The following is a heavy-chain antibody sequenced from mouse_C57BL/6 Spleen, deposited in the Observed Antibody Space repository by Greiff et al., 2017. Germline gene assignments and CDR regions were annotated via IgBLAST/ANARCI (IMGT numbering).Heavy chain of an antibody. CDR3: ARNYAEDY. Sequence: VQLQPSGPELVKPGASVKISCKASGYAFSSSWMNWVKQRPGKGLEWIGRIYPGDGDTNYNGKFKGKATLTADKSSSTAYMQLSSLTSEDSAVYFCARNYAEDYWGQGTTLTVSS. J-gene: IGHJ2*01. D-gene: IGHD1-1*01. V-gene: IGHV1-82*01. CDR1: GYAFSSSW. CDR2: IYPGDGDT.